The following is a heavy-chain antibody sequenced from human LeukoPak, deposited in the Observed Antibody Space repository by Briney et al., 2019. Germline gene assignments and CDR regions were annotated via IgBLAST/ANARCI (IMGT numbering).Heavy chain of an antibody. Sequence: GASMKVSCKASGYTFTSYGISWVRQAPGQGLEWMGWISAYNGNTNYAQKLQGRVTMTTDTSTSTAYMELRSLRSDDTAVYYCARIDGSGSYFDAFDIWGQGTMVTVSS. J-gene: IGHJ3*02. CDR1: GYTFTSYG. V-gene: IGHV1-18*01. CDR2: ISAYNGNT. CDR3: ARIDGSGSYFDAFDI. D-gene: IGHD3-10*01.